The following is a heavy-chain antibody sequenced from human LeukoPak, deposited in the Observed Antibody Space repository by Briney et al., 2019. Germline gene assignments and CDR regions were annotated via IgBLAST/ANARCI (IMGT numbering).Heavy chain of an antibody. V-gene: IGHV4-34*01. CDR1: AGSFSGYY. CDR3: ARENVDTAMGRYYYYYYYMDV. J-gene: IGHJ6*03. CDR2: INHSGST. Sequence: PSETLSLTCAVYAGSFSGYYWSWLRQPPGKGLEWIGQINHSGSTNYNPSLKSRVTISVDTSKNQFSLKLSSVTAADTAVYYCARENVDTAMGRYYYYYYYMDVWGKGTTVTVSS. D-gene: IGHD5-18*01.